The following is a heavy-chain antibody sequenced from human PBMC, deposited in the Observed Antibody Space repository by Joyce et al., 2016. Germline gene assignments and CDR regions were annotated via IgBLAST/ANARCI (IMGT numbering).Heavy chain of an antibody. D-gene: IGHD6-13*01. CDR3: AAPRGDSSAWYVND. CDR2: ISSSGDTT. J-gene: IGHJ4*02. V-gene: IGHV3-23*01. CDR1: GFTFSTYA. Sequence: EVQLLESGGGLVQPGGSLRLSCAASGFTFSTYAMSWVRQAPGKGLEWVSAISSSGDTTYYADSVKGRFAISRDNSKNTLYLQMNSLRADDTAVYYCAAPRGDSSAWYVNDWGQGTLVTVSS.